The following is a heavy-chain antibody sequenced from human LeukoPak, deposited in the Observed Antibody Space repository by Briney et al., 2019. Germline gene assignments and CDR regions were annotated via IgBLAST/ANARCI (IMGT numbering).Heavy chain of an antibody. V-gene: IGHV3-21*04. Sequence: GGSLRLSCSASGFTFSRYTMSWVRQAPGKGLEWVSCMSSTSSSYKYYADSVKGRFTIFRDNAKNSLYLQMNSLRAEDTAVYYCARDAELCGGDCYDYYYYYMDVWGKGTTVTISS. CDR2: MSSTSSSYK. CDR3: ARDAELCGGDCYDYYYYYMDV. D-gene: IGHD2-21*02. J-gene: IGHJ6*03. CDR1: GFTFSRYT.